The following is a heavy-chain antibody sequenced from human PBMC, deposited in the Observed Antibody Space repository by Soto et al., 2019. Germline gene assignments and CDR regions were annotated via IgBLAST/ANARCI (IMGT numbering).Heavy chain of an antibody. CDR1: GYIFTSYW. J-gene: IGHJ6*02. CDR3: ARLGSTSPYYYYGMDV. V-gene: IGHV5-51*01. CDR2: IYAGDSDT. Sequence: GESLNLSCKGSGYIFTSYWIGWVRQMPGKGLEWMGIIYAGDSDTRYSPSFQGQVTISADKSISTAYLQWSSLKASDTAMYYCARLGSTSPYYYYGMDVWGQGTTVTVSS. D-gene: IGHD2-2*01.